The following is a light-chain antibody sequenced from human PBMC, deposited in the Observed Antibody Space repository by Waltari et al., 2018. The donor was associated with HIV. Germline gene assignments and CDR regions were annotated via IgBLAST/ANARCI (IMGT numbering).Light chain of an antibody. CDR2: EVS. J-gene: IGLJ1*01. V-gene: IGLV2-14*01. Sequence: QSALTQPASVSGSPGQSITISCTGTSSDIGGYNFVSWYQQHPGKVPKLIMYEVSNRLAGCSSRFSGSKSGNTASLTISGLQAEDEADYYCSSYTSSSPYVFGTGTKVTVL. CDR1: SSDIGGYNF. CDR3: SSYTSSSPYV.